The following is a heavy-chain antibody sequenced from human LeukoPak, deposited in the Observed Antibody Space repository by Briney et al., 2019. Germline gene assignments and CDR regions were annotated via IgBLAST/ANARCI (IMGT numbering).Heavy chain of an antibody. J-gene: IGHJ6*02. CDR2: IIPIFDTA. D-gene: IGHD2-2*01. Sequence: GASVKVSCKASGGTFSSYAISWVRQAPGQGLEWMGGIIPIFDTANYAQKFQGRVTITADESTSTAYMELSSLRSEDTAVYYCARGRAPAAKSHYYGMDVWGQGTTVTVSS. CDR1: GGTFSSYA. V-gene: IGHV1-69*13. CDR3: ARGRAPAAKSHYYGMDV.